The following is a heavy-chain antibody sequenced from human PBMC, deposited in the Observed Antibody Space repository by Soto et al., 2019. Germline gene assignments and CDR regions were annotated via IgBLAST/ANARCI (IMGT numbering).Heavy chain of an antibody. J-gene: IGHJ4*02. CDR3: AIQDCTNDVCLEAAVTVGGALEY. Sequence: EVQLVESGGGLVQPGKALRLSCAASGFTFSKYWMHWVGQAPGKGPVWVSYISGDGTTTDYADSVKGRFTISRDNAKNTLYLQMDSLRVEDTAVYYCAIQDCTNDVCLEAAVTVGGALEYWGQGAQVTVTS. CDR1: GFTFSKYW. CDR2: ISGDGTTT. V-gene: IGHV3-74*01. D-gene: IGHD2-8*01.